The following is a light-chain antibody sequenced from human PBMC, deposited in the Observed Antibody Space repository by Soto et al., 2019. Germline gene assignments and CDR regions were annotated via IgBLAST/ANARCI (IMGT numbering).Light chain of an antibody. Sequence: EIGLTQSPGTLSLSQRDRATLSCMASQSVSSYLACYQQKPGQAPRLLIYGASSRAIGVPARFSGSGSGTDFTLTISSLEPEDFAVYYCQQRSNWPLTFGGGTKVDIK. J-gene: IGKJ4*01. V-gene: IGKV3-11*01. CDR2: GAS. CDR1: QSVSSY. CDR3: QQRSNWPLT.